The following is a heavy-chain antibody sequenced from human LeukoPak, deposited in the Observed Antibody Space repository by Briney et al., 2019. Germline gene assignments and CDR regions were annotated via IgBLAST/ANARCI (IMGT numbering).Heavy chain of an antibody. CDR1: GGSISSSTYY. V-gene: IGHV4-61*01. CDR2: IYYSGST. CDR3: ARVYPPAAGLQTPAFDI. D-gene: IGHD6-13*01. Sequence: KPSETLSLTCTVSGGSISSSTYYWSWIRQPPGKGLEWIGYIYYSGSTNYNPSLKSRVTISVDTSKNQFSLKLSSVTAADTAVYYCARVYPPAAGLQTPAFDIWGQGTMVTVSS. J-gene: IGHJ3*02.